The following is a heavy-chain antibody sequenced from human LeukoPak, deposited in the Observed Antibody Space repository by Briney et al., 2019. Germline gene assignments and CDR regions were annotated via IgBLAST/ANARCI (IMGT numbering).Heavy chain of an antibody. CDR3: ATSLNSGSYSPFDI. V-gene: IGHV1-24*01. CDR1: GYTLTELS. J-gene: IGHJ3*02. CDR2: FDPEDGET. D-gene: IGHD1-26*01. Sequence: ASVKVSCKVSGYTLTELSMHWVRQAPGKGLEWMGGFDPEDGETIYAQKFQGRVTMTEDTSTDTAYMELSSLRSEDTAVYYCATSLNSGSYSPFDIWGQGTMVTVSS.